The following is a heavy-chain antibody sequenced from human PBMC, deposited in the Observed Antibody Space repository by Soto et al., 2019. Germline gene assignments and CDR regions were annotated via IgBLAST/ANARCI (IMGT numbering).Heavy chain of an antibody. CDR1: GGSISNYY. J-gene: IGHJ4*02. CDR3: ASHRYSFGVYYFAY. Sequence: QVQLQESGPGLVKPSETLSLTCIVSGGSISNYYWSWIRQPPGKGLEWIGYIYYSGSTNYNPSLTSRVTISVDTSKNHFSLKLSSVTAADTAVYYCASHRYSFGVYYFAYWGQGTLVTVSS. D-gene: IGHD5-18*01. CDR2: IYYSGST. V-gene: IGHV4-59*08.